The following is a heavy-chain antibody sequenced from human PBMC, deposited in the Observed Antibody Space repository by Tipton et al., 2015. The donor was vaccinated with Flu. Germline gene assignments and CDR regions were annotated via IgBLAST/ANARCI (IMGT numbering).Heavy chain of an antibody. CDR2: ISYDGSNK. D-gene: IGHD6-19*01. J-gene: IGHJ3*02. V-gene: IGHV3-30*01. CDR3: ARYSSTLAAFDI. Sequence: SLRLSCAASGFTFSSHAMHWVRQAPGKGLEWVAVISYDGSNKYYADSVKGRFTISRDNSKNTLYLQMNSLRAEDTAVYYCARYSSTLAAFDIWGQGTMVTVSS. CDR1: GFTFSSHA.